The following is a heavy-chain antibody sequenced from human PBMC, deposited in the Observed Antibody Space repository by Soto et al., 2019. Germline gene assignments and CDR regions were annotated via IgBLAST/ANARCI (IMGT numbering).Heavy chain of an antibody. CDR1: GFTFNMYG. Sequence: GGTLRLSCAGSGFTFNMYGKHWFRQVPGRGPVWVARIYNDGTYVDYADSVKGRFTISRDYAKDTLYLQMYDLRAEDSALYHCTRGPRATLAGTSAHWGPGTLVTVSS. J-gene: IGHJ4*02. V-gene: IGHV3-74*01. D-gene: IGHD6-13*01. CDR3: TRGPRATLAGTSAH. CDR2: IYNDGTYV.